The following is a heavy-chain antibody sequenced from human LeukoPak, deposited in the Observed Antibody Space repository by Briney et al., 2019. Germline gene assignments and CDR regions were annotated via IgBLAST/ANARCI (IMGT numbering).Heavy chain of an antibody. Sequence: SQTLSLTCTVSGGSISSGSYYWSWIRQPAGKGLEWIGRIYTSGSTNYNPSLKSRVTISVDTSKNQFSLKLSSVTAADTAVYYCARHVSSSRPGPFDYWGQGTLVTVSS. D-gene: IGHD6-13*01. CDR1: GGSISSGSYY. CDR2: IYTSGST. J-gene: IGHJ4*02. CDR3: ARHVSSSRPGPFDY. V-gene: IGHV4-61*02.